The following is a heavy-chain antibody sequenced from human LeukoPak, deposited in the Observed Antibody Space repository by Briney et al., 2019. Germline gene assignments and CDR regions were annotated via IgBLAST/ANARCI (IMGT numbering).Heavy chain of an antibody. V-gene: IGHV4-30-4*08. Sequence: SQTLSLTCTVSGGSISSGDYYWSWIRQPPGKGLEWIGYIYSSGSTYYNPSLKSRVIISVDTSKNQFSLKLSSVTAADTAVYYSAREQYYGSGSYGGGISFDYWGQGTLVTVSS. CDR1: GGSISSGDYY. CDR2: IYSSGST. J-gene: IGHJ4*02. D-gene: IGHD3-10*01. CDR3: AREQYYGSGSYGGGISFDY.